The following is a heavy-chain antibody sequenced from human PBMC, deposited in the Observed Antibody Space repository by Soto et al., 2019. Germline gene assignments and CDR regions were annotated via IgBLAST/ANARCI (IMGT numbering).Heavy chain of an antibody. J-gene: IGHJ4*02. D-gene: IGHD2-2*01. CDR1: GGSISSSSYY. CDR3: AIVVPAANFDY. Sequence: SETLSLTCTVSGGSISSSSYYWGWIRQPPGKGLEWIGSIYYSGSTYYNPSLKSRVTISVDTSKNQFSLKLSSVTAADTAVYYCAIVVPAANFDYWGQGTLVTVSS. CDR2: IYYSGST. V-gene: IGHV4-39*01.